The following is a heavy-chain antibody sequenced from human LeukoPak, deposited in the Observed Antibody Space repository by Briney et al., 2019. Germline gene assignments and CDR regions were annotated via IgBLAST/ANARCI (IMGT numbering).Heavy chain of an antibody. CDR2: ISSSSSYI. CDR1: GFTFSSYS. CDR3: ARARTYGDYVVSH. Sequence: GGSLRLSCAASGFTFSSYSMNWVRQAPGKGLEWVSSISSSSSYIYYADSVKGRFTISRDNAKNSLYLQMNSLRAEDTAVYYCARARTYGDYVVSHWGQGTLVTVSS. J-gene: IGHJ4*02. V-gene: IGHV3-21*01. D-gene: IGHD4-17*01.